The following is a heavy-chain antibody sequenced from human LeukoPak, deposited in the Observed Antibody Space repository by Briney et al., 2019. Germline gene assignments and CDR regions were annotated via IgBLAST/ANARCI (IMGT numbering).Heavy chain of an antibody. D-gene: IGHD3-10*01. CDR1: GFTFSSYA. J-gene: IGHJ4*02. CDR3: ARLGVTFDY. CDR2: ITGSGDNT. V-gene: IGHV3-23*01. Sequence: GGSLRLSCVASGFTFSSYAMSWVRQAPGKGLEWVSLITGSGDNTDYTDSVKGRFTISRDNAKNSLYLQMNSLRAEDTAVYYCARLGVTFDYWGQGTLVTVSS.